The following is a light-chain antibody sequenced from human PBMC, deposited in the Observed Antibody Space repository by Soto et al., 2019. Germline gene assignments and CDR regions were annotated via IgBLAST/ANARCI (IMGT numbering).Light chain of an antibody. CDR2: GAS. J-gene: IGKJ1*01. CDR3: QQYGTSTWA. CDR1: QSYSSAF. Sequence: EIVLTQSPGTLSLSPGDRATLSCRASQSYSSAFLAWYQQKPGQAPRLLIHGASSRATGIPDRFSGSGSGTDFTLTISSLEPEDFAVYYCQQYGTSTWAFGQGTKVDIK. V-gene: IGKV3-20*01.